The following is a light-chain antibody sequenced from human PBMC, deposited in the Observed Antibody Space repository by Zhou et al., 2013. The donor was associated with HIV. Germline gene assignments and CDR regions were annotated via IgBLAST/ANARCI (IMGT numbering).Light chain of an antibody. CDR2: AAS. Sequence: DSQMTQSPSSLSASVGDRVTITCRSSQHIFTHVNWYQQKPGKAPKLLIYAASNLHTGVPSRFSGSGSGTDFTLTITNLQPDDFATYYCQQDYRPPITFGQGTRLDVK. J-gene: IGKJ5*01. CDR3: QQDYRPPIT. V-gene: IGKV1-39*01. CDR1: QHIFTH.